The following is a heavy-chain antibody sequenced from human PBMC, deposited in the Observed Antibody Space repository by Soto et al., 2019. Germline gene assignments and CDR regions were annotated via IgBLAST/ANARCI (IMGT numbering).Heavy chain of an antibody. Sequence: SETLSLTCAVSGGYIDSTAYSLSWIRQPPGKGLEWIGYVSHRGTAYSIPSLNGRLTLSMDSSQTQLSLKLTSVTAADSAVYYCARIHWSQSSLDYWGRGILVTVSS. CDR3: ARIHWSQSSLDY. J-gene: IGHJ4*02. D-gene: IGHD6-19*01. V-gene: IGHV4-30-2*01. CDR2: VSHRGTA. CDR1: GGYIDSTAYS.